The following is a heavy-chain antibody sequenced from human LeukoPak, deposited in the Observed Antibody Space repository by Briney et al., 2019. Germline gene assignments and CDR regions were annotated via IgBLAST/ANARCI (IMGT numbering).Heavy chain of an antibody. D-gene: IGHD3-16*01. J-gene: IGHJ5*01. CDR1: GFTFSRHG. CDR3: ARDGGLGNNWFDP. CDR2: VNSDESRT. V-gene: IGHV3-74*01. Sequence: PGRSLRLSCAASGFTFSRHGMHWVRQVPGKGLVWVSRVNSDESRTSYVDSVKGRFTISRDNAKNTLYLQMNSLRVEDTAVYYCARDGGLGNNWFDPWGQGALVTVSS.